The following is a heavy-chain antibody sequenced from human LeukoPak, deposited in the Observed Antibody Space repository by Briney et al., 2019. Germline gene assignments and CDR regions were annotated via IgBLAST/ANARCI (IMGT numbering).Heavy chain of an antibody. Sequence: SQTLSLTCAISGDSVSSKSASWNWIRQSPSRGLEWLGRTYSWSKWFNDYAVSVKSRITINPDTSKNQFSLHLTSVTPDDTALYYCARGTGSLDYWGQGTLVTVSS. V-gene: IGHV6-1*01. J-gene: IGHJ4*02. CDR3: ARGTGSLDY. D-gene: IGHD1-26*01. CDR2: TYSWSKWFN. CDR1: GDSVSSKSAS.